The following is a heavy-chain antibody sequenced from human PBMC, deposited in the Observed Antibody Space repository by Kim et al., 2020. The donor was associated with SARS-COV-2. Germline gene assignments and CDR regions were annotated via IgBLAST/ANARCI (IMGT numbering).Heavy chain of an antibody. D-gene: IGHD6-19*01. V-gene: IGHV1-18*01. Sequence: AQKLQGRVNMTTDTSTSTAYMEVRSLRSDDTAVYYCARDSAAVAGLRFDYWGQGTLVTVSS. CDR3: ARDSAAVAGLRFDY. J-gene: IGHJ4*02.